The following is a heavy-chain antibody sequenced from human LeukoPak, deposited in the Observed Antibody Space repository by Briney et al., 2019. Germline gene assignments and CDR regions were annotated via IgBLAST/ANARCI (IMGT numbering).Heavy chain of an antibody. J-gene: IGHJ5*01. CDR2: INPNSGGT. Sequence: GASVSASCKASGYSFTGYYIHWVRQAPGQGPEWMGWINPNSGGTKYAQRFQGRVTMTRDTSISTAYMDLSSLTSDDTAVYFCARGYRDSIGPCLDSWGQGTLVTVSS. V-gene: IGHV1-2*02. D-gene: IGHD3-22*01. CDR3: ARGYRDSIGPCLDS. CDR1: GYSFTGYY.